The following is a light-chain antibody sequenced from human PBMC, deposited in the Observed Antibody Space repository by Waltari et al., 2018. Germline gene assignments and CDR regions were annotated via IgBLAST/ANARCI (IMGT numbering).Light chain of an antibody. V-gene: IGLV1-44*01. J-gene: IGLJ3*02. Sequence: QSVLTQPPSASGTPGQRVTISCSGRRSNLGSRTVNWYQHLPGTAPKLLIYNDDERPSGVPDRFSGSKSDTSASLGISGLQSEDEADYYCAAWDDRLNGVVFGGGTKLTVL. CDR2: NDD. CDR1: RSNLGSRT. CDR3: AAWDDRLNGVV.